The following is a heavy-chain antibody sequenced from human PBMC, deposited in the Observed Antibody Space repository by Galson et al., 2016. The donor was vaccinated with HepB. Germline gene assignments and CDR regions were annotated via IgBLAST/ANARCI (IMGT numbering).Heavy chain of an antibody. J-gene: IGHJ2*01. Sequence: SLRLSCAASGFTFSSSSMSWVRQAPGKGLEWVAAIDGRDDTTYYADSVKGHFSISRDSSKNTLYLQMNTLRVEDTAMYYCAKAVRYTRGYYRGFLDLWGRGTLASVSS. V-gene: IGHV3-23*01. D-gene: IGHD3-22*01. CDR1: GFTFSSSS. CDR3: AKAVRYTRGYYRGFLDL. CDR2: IDGRDDTT.